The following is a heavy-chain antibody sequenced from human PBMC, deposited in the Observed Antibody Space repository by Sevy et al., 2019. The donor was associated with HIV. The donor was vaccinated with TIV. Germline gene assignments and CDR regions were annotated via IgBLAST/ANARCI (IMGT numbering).Heavy chain of an antibody. CDR1: GFTVSSNY. CDR2: IYSGGSK. J-gene: IGHJ3*02. D-gene: IGHD3-22*01. V-gene: IGHV3-53*01. CDR3: ARGGYYDSSGYYIPAESPSAFDI. Sequence: GGSLRLSCAASGFTVSSNYMSWVRQAPGKGLEWVSVIYSGGSKYYADSVKGRFTISRDNSKNTLYLQMNSLRAEDTAVYYCARGGYYDSSGYYIPAESPSAFDIWGQGTMVTVSS.